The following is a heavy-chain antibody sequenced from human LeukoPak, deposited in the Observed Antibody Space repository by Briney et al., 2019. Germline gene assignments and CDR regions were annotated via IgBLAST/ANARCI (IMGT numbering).Heavy chain of an antibody. CDR1: GLTFSSHW. CDR3: ARDRSKSLDY. CDR2: ITNDGSST. V-gene: IGHV3-74*01. Sequence: PGGSLRLSCAASGLTFSSHWMHWVRQAPGKGLVWVSRITNDGSSTTYADSVKGRFTISRDNAKNMLYLQVNSLRAEDTAVYYCARDRSKSLDYWGQGTLVTVSS. D-gene: IGHD3-10*01. J-gene: IGHJ4*02.